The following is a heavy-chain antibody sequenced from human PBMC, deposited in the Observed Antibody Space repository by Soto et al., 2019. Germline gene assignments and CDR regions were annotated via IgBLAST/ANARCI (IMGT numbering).Heavy chain of an antibody. Sequence: GGSLRLSCAASGFTFSDYYMSWIRQAPGKGLELVSYISSSGSTIYYADSVKGRFTISRDNAKNSLYLQMNSLRAEDTAGYYWSRNYYDSSGYYQGSYCYYVMDVWGQGTTVTVSS. J-gene: IGHJ6*02. CDR1: GFTFSDYY. V-gene: IGHV3-11*04. CDR3: SRNYYDSSGYYQGSYCYYVMDV. CDR2: ISSSGSTI. D-gene: IGHD3-22*01.